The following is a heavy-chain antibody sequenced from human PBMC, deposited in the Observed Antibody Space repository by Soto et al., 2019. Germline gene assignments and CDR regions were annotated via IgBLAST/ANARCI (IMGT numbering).Heavy chain of an antibody. CDR1: GYTFTSYA. Sequence: QVQLVQSGAEEKKPGASVKDSCKASGYTFTSYAMHWVRQAPGQRLEWMGWINAGNGNTKYTQKFQGRVTITRDTSASTAYMELSSLRSEDTAVYYRARDPSYYGMDVWGQGTTVTVSS. CDR3: ARDPSYYGMDV. CDR2: INAGNGNT. V-gene: IGHV1-3*05. J-gene: IGHJ6*02.